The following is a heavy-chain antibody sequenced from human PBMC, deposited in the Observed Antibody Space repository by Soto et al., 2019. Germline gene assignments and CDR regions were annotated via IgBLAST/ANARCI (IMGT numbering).Heavy chain of an antibody. Sequence: SETLSLTCTVSGGSISSSSYYWGWIRQPPGKGLEWIGSIYYSGSTYYNPSLKSRVTISVDTSKNQFSLKLSSVTAADTAVYYCAVVVVPAAIPSSTFDPWGQGTLVTVSS. CDR2: IYYSGST. V-gene: IGHV4-39*01. J-gene: IGHJ5*02. CDR3: AVVVVPAAIPSSTFDP. D-gene: IGHD2-2*01. CDR1: GGSISSSSYY.